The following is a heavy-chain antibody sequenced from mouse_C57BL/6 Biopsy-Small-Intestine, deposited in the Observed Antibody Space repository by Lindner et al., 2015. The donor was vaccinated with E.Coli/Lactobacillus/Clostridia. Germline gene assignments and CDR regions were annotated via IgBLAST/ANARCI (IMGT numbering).Heavy chain of an antibody. V-gene: IGHV1-42*01. CDR2: INPITGGT. CDR1: GYSFTGYY. Sequence: VQLQESGPELVKPGASVKIFCKASGYSFTGYYMNWVKQSPEKSLEWIGEINPITGGTTYNQKFKAKATLTVDKSSSTAYMQLKSLTSEDSAVYYCARGWLLRGYYVMDYWGQGTSVTVSS. CDR3: ARGWLLRGYYVMDY. J-gene: IGHJ4*01. D-gene: IGHD2-3*01.